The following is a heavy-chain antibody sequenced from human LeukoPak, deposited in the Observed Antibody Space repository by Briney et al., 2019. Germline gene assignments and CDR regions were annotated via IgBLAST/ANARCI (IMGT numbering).Heavy chain of an antibody. V-gene: IGHV4-34*01. Sequence: HPSETLSLTCAVYGGSFSGYYWSWIRQPPGKGLEWIGEINHSGSTNYNPSLKSRVTISVDTSKNQFSLKLSSVTAADTAVYYCARVDGRVTMVRGVIIVWYYYMDVWGKGTTVTVSS. CDR2: INHSGST. D-gene: IGHD3-10*01. J-gene: IGHJ6*03. CDR3: ARVDGRVTMVRGVIIVWYYYMDV. CDR1: GGSFSGYY.